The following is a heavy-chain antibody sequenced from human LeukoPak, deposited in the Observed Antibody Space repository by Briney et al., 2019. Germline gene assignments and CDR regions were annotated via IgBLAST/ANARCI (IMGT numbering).Heavy chain of an antibody. CDR1: GDSISNNNFY. J-gene: IGHJ4*02. V-gene: IGHV4-31*03. CDR2: IHYSGST. Sequence: SETLSLTCTVSGDSISNNNFYWNWIRQHPGKGLEWIGYIHYSGSTYYNPSLKSRLTISVVTSKNQFSLKLISVTAEDTAVYYCAREPSGWYDYYFDYWGQGTLVTVSS. CDR3: AREPSGWYDYYFDY. D-gene: IGHD6-19*01.